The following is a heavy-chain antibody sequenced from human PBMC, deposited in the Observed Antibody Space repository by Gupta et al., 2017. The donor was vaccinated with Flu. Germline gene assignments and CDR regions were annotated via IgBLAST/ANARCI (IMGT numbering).Heavy chain of an antibody. Sequence: ASGFTCSDYDMYWDRQAQEKGQEGLSAIRSYRDEKKYAHALRGRFTISRDNAKNSVFLQMTSLRVDDTAVYWCARGDGWDALELGGQGTLVTVSA. CDR1: GFTCSDYD. J-gene: IGHJ3*01. D-gene: IGHD6-19*01. CDR3: ARGDGWDALEL. CDR2: IRSYRDEK. V-gene: IGHV3-11*06.